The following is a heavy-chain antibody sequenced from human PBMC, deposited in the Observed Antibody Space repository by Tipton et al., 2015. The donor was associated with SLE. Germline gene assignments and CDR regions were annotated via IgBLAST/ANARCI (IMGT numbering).Heavy chain of an antibody. V-gene: IGHV3-48*03. CDR1: GFTFSSYE. J-gene: IGHJ4*02. CDR2: ISSSGSTI. CDR3: ARSSLGTPFDY. Sequence: SLRLSCAASGFTFSSYEMNWVRQAPGKGLEWISYISSSGSTIFYADSVKGRFTISRDNAKNSLYLQMNSLRAEDTADHYCARSSLGTPFDYWGRGTLVTVSS.